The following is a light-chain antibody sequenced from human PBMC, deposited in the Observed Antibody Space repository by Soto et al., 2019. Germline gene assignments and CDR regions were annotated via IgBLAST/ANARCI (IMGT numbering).Light chain of an antibody. Sequence: EVGMTQSPAKLSVSPGERATVSCRASQSVSIDLAWYQQTPGQAPRLLIYGASTRATGIPVRVSGSASGTEFTLAISSLQSEDFTVYYCEQYNKWPLTFGPGTKVDIK. V-gene: IGKV3-15*01. CDR2: GAS. CDR1: QSVSID. J-gene: IGKJ1*01. CDR3: EQYNKWPLT.